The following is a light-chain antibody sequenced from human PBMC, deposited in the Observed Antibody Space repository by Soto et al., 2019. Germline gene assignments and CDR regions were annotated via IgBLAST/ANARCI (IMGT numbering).Light chain of an antibody. J-gene: IGLJ2*01. CDR1: SSNIGNYY. Sequence: QSVLTQPPSVSAAPGQKVTISCSGSSSNIGNYYVCWYQQFPGTAPKVLIYDDNKRPSGIPDRFSGSKSGTSATLDIAGLQTGDEADYYCGTWDTNLNVGVFGGGTKLTVL. CDR2: DDN. V-gene: IGLV1-51*01. CDR3: GTWDTNLNVGV.